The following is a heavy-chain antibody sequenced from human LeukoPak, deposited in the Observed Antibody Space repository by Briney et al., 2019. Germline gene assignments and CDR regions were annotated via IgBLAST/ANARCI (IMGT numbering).Heavy chain of an antibody. J-gene: IGHJ4*02. Sequence: GRSLRLSCAASGFTFSSFEMNWVRQSPGQGLEWVANIKYDGSEKYYVDSVKGRFTISREDAKNSLSLQMDSVRPEDTAVYYCAFNNNFKYWGQGTLVSVSS. CDR3: AFNNNFKY. CDR2: IKYDGSEK. CDR1: GFTFSSFE. V-gene: IGHV3-7*01. D-gene: IGHD1/OR15-1a*01.